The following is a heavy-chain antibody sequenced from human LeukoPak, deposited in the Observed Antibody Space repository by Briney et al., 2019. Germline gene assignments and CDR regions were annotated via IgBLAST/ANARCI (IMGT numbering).Heavy chain of an antibody. CDR1: GGTFSSYA. Sequence: SVKVSCKASGGTFSSYAISWVRQAPGQGLKWMGGIIPIFGTANYAQKFQGRATITADESTSTAYMELSSLRSEDTAVYYCARDPYPGSGEDYWGQGTLVTVSS. CDR3: ARDPYPGSGEDY. D-gene: IGHD3-10*01. V-gene: IGHV1-69*01. CDR2: IIPIFGTA. J-gene: IGHJ4*02.